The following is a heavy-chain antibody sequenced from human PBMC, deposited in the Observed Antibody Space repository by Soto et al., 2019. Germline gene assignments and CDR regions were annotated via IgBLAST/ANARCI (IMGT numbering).Heavy chain of an antibody. D-gene: IGHD6-19*01. CDR3: ASGGSSGWSRYFDL. CDR2: IYYSGST. V-gene: IGHV4-59*01. J-gene: IGHJ2*01. Sequence: QVQLQESGPGLVKPPETLSLTCTVSGGSISSYYWSWIRQPPGKGLEWIGYIYYSGSTNYNPSLKSRVTISVDTSKNQFSLKLSSVTAADTAVYYCASGGSSGWSRYFDLWGRGTLVTVSS. CDR1: GGSISSYY.